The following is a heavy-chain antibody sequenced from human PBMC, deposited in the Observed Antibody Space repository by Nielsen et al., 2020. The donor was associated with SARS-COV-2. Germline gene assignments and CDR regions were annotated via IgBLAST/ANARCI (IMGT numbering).Heavy chain of an antibody. CDR1: GFTFSSYG. J-gene: IGHJ6*02. V-gene: IGHV3-33*01. D-gene: IGHD1-26*01. Sequence: GGSLRLSCAASGFTFSSYGMHWVRQAPGKGLEWVAVIWYDGSNKYYADSVKGRFTISRDNSKNTLYLQMNSLRAEDTAVYYCARGSYIQGTEVYYYGMDVWGQGTTVTVSS. CDR2: IWYDGSNK. CDR3: ARGSYIQGTEVYYYGMDV.